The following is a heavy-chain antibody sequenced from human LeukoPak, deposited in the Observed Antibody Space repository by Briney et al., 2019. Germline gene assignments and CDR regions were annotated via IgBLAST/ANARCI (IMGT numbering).Heavy chain of an antibody. CDR1: GGSISSYY. CDR2: IYYSGST. V-gene: IGHV4-59*08. CDR3: ARQERWLQFVY. D-gene: IGHD5-24*01. J-gene: IGHJ4*02. Sequence: TSEALSLTCTVSGGSISSYYWSWIRQPPGKGLEWIGYIYYSGSTNYNPSLKSRVTISVDTSKNQFSLKLSSVTAADTAVYYCARQERWLQFVYWGQGTLVTVS.